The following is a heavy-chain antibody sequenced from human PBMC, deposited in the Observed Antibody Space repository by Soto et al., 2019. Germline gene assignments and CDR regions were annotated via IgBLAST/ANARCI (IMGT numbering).Heavy chain of an antibody. CDR2: VWYDGVNE. J-gene: IGHJ4*02. CDR1: GFSFNTYG. D-gene: IGHD4-17*01. Sequence: QVQLVESGGGVVQPGTSLRLSCEASGFSFNTYGMHWVRQAPGKGLEWVAFVWYDGVNEFYAGSVKGRFTISRDNSKDTGFLQMDSLRPEDTAIYYCVTSRQTGDYPFFMDSWGRGTMVTVSS. V-gene: IGHV3-33*01. CDR3: VTSRQTGDYPFFMDS.